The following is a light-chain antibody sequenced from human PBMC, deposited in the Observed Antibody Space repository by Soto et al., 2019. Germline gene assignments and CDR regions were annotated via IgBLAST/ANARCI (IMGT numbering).Light chain of an antibody. CDR2: AAS. Sequence: EIVLTQSPATLSLSPGERATLSCRASQSVSSYLAWYQQKPGRAPRLLIYAASTRATGVPARFSGSGSGTEFTLTIGSLQSEDSAVYYCQQYQNLWTFGQGTKVDIK. J-gene: IGKJ1*01. CDR3: QQYQNLWT. V-gene: IGKV3-15*01. CDR1: QSVSSY.